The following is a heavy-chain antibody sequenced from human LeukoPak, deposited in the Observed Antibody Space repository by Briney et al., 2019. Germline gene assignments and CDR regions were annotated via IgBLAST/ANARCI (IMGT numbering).Heavy chain of an antibody. CDR2: IIRNGGTT. CDR1: GFTFSNYA. CDR3: ARADRYGTTWYGLVDY. J-gene: IGHJ4*02. Sequence: PGGSLRLSCGASGFTFSNYAMSWVRQAPGKGLESVSDIIRNGGTTAYADSVKGRFTISRDNSRNTLYLQMNSLRAEDTAVYYCARADRYGTTWYGLVDYWGQGTLVTVSS. D-gene: IGHD6-13*01. V-gene: IGHV3-23*01.